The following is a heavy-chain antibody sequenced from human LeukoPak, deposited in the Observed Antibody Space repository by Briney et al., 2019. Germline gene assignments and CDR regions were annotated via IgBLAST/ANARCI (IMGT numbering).Heavy chain of an antibody. V-gene: IGHV1-24*01. CDR2: FDPEDGET. CDR3: ATGVGQGSGSYYNGNDAFDI. J-gene: IGHJ3*02. Sequence: ASVKVSCKVSGYTLTELSMHWVRQAPGKGLEWMGGFDPEDGETIYAQKFQGKVTITEDTATDTASMELSTLRSEDTAVYYCATGVGQGSGSYYNGNDAFDIWGQGTMVTVSS. CDR1: GYTLTELS. D-gene: IGHD3-10*01.